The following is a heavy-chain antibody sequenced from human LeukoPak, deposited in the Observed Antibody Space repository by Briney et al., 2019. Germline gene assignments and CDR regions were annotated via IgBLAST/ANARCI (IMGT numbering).Heavy chain of an antibody. CDR3: ARDTANYYDSSGLIYGFDY. CDR1: GYTFTSYG. J-gene: IGHJ4*02. D-gene: IGHD3-22*01. CDR2: INAYNGNT. V-gene: IGHV1-18*01. Sequence: ASVKVSCKASGYTFTSYGISWVRQAPGQGLEWMGWINAYNGNTNYAQKLQGRVTMTTDTSTSTAYMELRSLRSDDTAVYYCARDTANYYDSSGLIYGFDYWGQGTLVTVSS.